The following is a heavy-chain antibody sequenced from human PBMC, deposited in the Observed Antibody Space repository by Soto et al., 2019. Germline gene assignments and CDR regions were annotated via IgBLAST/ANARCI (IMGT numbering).Heavy chain of an antibody. CDR3: AKGNNYGDH. Sequence: QVQLVESGGGVVQPGRSLRLSCAASEFTFSSYDMEWIRQAPGKGLEWVAVISYDGSNEYYADSVKGRFTISRDNSKNTLYLQMNSLRTEDTAVYYCAKGNNYGDHWGQGILVTVSS. D-gene: IGHD5-18*01. CDR2: ISYDGSNE. J-gene: IGHJ4*02. V-gene: IGHV3-30*18. CDR1: EFTFSSYD.